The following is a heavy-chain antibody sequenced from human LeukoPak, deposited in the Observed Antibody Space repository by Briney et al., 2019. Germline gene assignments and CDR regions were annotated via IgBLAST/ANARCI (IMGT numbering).Heavy chain of an antibody. CDR1: GFTVSSNY. CDR2: IYSGGST. V-gene: IGHV3-66*01. D-gene: IGHD2-21*01. Sequence: GGSLRLSCAASGFTVSSNYMNWVRQAPGKGLEWVSVIYSGGSTYYADSVKGRFTISRDNSKNTLYLQMNSLRAEDTAVYYCAKDLRTYCGGDCYSGAFDIWGQGTMVTVSS. J-gene: IGHJ3*02. CDR3: AKDLRTYCGGDCYSGAFDI.